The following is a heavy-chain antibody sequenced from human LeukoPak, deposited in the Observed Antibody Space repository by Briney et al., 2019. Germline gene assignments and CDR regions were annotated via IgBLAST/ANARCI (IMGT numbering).Heavy chain of an antibody. V-gene: IGHV3-30*04. CDR1: GFTFTSYA. J-gene: IGHJ4*02. Sequence: RGRSLRLSCAASGFTFTSYAMHWVRQAPGKGLEWVAVISYDGSNKYYADSVKGRFSISRDNSKNTLDLQMNSLRAEDTSVYYCARGWYKFDYWGQGTLVTVSS. CDR3: ARGWYKFDY. D-gene: IGHD6-13*01. CDR2: ISYDGSNK.